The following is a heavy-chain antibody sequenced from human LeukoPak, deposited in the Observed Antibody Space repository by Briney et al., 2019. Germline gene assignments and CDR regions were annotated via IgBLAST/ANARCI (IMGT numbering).Heavy chain of an antibody. CDR2: IYFSGVT. Sequence: KPSETLSLTCSVSGGSIYTSSYYWVWIRQPPGKGLEWIGSIYFSGVTYYSESLKNRVSLSTSGNHFSLELKSVIAADTAMYYRARQVKEYFDCLPRGYFDYWGQGVLVSVSS. CDR1: GGSIYTSSYY. CDR3: ARQVKEYFDCLPRGYFDY. J-gene: IGHJ4*02. D-gene: IGHD3-9*01. V-gene: IGHV4-39*01.